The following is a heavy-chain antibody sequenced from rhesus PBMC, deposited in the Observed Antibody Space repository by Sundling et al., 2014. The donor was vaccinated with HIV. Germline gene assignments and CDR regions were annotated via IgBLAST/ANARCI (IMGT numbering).Heavy chain of an antibody. J-gene: IGHJ6*01. CDR1: GGSISSNF. V-gene: IGHV4-169*02. CDR2: FYGSGSST. D-gene: IGHD5-36*01. Sequence: QVQLQESGPGLVKPSETLSLTCAVSGGSISSNFWSWIRQSPGKGLEWIGYFYGSGSSTNYNPSLKSRASLSVDTSKNQLSLKLSSVTAADTAVYYCARDGRYGYEVYGLDSWGQGVLVTVSS. CDR3: ARDGRYGYEVYGLDS.